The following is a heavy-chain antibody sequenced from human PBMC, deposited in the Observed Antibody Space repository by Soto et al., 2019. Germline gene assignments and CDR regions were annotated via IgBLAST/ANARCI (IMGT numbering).Heavy chain of an antibody. CDR2: ISSSSSYI. CDR3: ARDRLHYGDYALDY. D-gene: IGHD4-17*01. Sequence: EVQLVESGGGLVKPGGSLRLSCAASGFTFSSYSMNWVRQAPGKGLEWVSSISSSSSYIYYADSVKGRFTISRDNAKNSLNLQMNSLRAEDTAVYYCARDRLHYGDYALDYWGQGTLVTVSS. V-gene: IGHV3-21*01. CDR1: GFTFSSYS. J-gene: IGHJ4*02.